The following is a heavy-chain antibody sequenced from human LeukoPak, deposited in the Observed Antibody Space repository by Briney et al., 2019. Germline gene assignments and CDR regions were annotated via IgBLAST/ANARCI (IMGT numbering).Heavy chain of an antibody. CDR3: ARDFSVG. CDR2: IKQDGSEK. J-gene: IGHJ4*02. Sequence: PGGSLRLSCAASGFTFSSYWTSWVRQAPGKGLEWVANIKQDGSEKYYVDSVKGRFTISRDNAKNSLYLQMNSLRAEDTAVYYCARDFSVGWGQGTLVTVSS. V-gene: IGHV3-7*01. CDR1: GFTFSSYW. D-gene: IGHD5/OR15-5a*01.